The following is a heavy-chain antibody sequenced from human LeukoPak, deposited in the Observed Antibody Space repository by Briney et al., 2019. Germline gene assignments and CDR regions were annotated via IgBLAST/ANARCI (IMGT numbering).Heavy chain of an antibody. CDR1: GGSISSYY. J-gene: IGHJ4*02. D-gene: IGHD6-13*01. V-gene: IGHV4-4*07. Sequence: SETLSLTCTVSGGSISSYYWSWIRQPAGKGLEWIGCIYTSGSTNYNPSLKSRVTMSVDTSKNQFSLKLSSVTAADTAVYYCAREAGTAAGTPFDYWGQGTLVTVSS. CDR3: AREAGTAAGTPFDY. CDR2: IYTSGST.